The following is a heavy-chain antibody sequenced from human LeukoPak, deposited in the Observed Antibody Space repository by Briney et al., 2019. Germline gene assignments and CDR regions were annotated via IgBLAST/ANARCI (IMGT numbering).Heavy chain of an antibody. D-gene: IGHD2-15*01. Sequence: GGSLRLSCAASGFTFSSYSMNWVRRAPGKGLEWVSYISSSSSTIYYADSVKGRFTISRDNAKNSLYLQMNSLRAEDTAVYYCARDLGSPFDYWGQGTLVTVSS. V-gene: IGHV3-48*01. J-gene: IGHJ4*02. CDR2: ISSSSSTI. CDR3: ARDLGSPFDY. CDR1: GFTFSSYS.